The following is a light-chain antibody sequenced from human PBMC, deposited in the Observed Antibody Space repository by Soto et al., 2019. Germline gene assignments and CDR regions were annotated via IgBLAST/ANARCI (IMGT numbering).Light chain of an antibody. J-gene: IGKJ1*01. Sequence: IQMTHSPSTLSASVGDRVTITCRASQSISSWLAWYQQKPGKAPKLLIYDASSLESGVPSRFSGSGSGTEFTLTISSLKPDDFATYYCQQYNSYWTFGQGTKV. CDR1: QSISSW. CDR3: QQYNSYWT. CDR2: DAS. V-gene: IGKV1-5*01.